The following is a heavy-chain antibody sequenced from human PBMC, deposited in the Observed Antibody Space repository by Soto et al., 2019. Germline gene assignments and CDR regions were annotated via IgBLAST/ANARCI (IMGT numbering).Heavy chain of an antibody. CDR2: IYHPGTT. D-gene: IGHD2-2*01. J-gene: IGHJ5*02. V-gene: IGHV4-30-4*01. CDR3: ARVMAAMQNWLDP. CDR1: GGSISNVGYF. Sequence: QVQLQESGPGLVKPSQTLSLTCTVSGGSISNVGYFWSWIRQPPGKGLEWIGFIYHPGTTYYNSSLRSRVSISIDTSKSQFSLKLNSVTAADTAVYYCARVMAAMQNWLDPWGQGTLVTFSP.